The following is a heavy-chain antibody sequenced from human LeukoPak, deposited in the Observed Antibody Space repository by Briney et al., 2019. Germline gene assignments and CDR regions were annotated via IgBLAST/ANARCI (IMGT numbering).Heavy chain of an antibody. V-gene: IGHV3-74*01. J-gene: IGHJ3*02. CDR3: ARDRAAAGTDDAFDI. D-gene: IGHD6-13*01. Sequence: GGSLRLSCAASGFTISGYWMHWVRQVPEKGLVLVSRIDNGGSGTTYADSVKGRFTVSRDNAKNSLYLQMNSLRAEDTAVYYCARDRAAAGTDDAFDIWGQGTMVTVSS. CDR1: GFTISGYW. CDR2: IDNGGSGT.